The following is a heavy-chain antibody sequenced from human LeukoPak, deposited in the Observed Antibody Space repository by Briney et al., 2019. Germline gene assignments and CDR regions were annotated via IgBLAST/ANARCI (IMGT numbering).Heavy chain of an antibody. D-gene: IGHD4-17*01. Sequence: GSLRLSCIVSGFTFSNYAMSWVRQAPGKGLEWVSVTSSSGGSTYSADSVRGRFTMSRDNSKNTLYLQMNSLRAEDTAVSHCAKHKENYGDSCLDDYWGQGTLVTVSS. CDR1: GFTFSNYA. V-gene: IGHV3-23*01. J-gene: IGHJ4*02. CDR2: TSSSGGST. CDR3: AKHKENYGDSCLDDY.